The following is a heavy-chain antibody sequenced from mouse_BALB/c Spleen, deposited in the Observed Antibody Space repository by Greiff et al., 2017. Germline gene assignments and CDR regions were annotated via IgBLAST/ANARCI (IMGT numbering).Heavy chain of an antibody. CDR3: ARVSTMITTLYAMDY. J-gene: IGHJ4*01. Sequence: DVKLVESGGGLVKPGGSLKLSCAASGFTFSSYAMSWVRQTPEKRLEWVASISSGGSTYYPDSVKGRFTISRDNARNILYLQMSSLRSEDTAMYYCARVSTMITTLYAMDYWGQGTSVTVSS. V-gene: IGHV5-6-5*01. CDR2: ISSGGST. CDR1: GFTFSSYA. D-gene: IGHD2-4*01.